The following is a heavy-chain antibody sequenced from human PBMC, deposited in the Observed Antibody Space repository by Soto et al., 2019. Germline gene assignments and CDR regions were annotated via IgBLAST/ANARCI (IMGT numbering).Heavy chain of an antibody. V-gene: IGHV3-48*01. CDR3: AREVWDIVEVPDGKGFYY. CDR2: ISSSSSTI. CDR1: GFTFSSYS. J-gene: IGHJ4*02. Sequence: GGSLRLSCAASGFTFSSYSMNWVRQAPGKGLEWVSYISSSSSTIYYADSVKGRFTISRDNAKNSLYLQMNSLRAEDTAVYYCAREVWDIVEVPDGKGFYYWSQGTLVTVSS. D-gene: IGHD2-2*01.